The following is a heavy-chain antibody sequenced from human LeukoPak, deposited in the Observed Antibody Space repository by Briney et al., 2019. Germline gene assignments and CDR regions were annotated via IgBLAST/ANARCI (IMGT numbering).Heavy chain of an antibody. D-gene: IGHD2/OR15-2a*01. Sequence: PGGSLRLSCAASGFTFSTYALHWVRQAPEKGLEWVSVLFTGDSAYYADSVKGRFTISRDNSKNTLYLQMSSLRAEDTAVYYCARHFYDNTFDIWGQGTMVTVSS. CDR3: ARHFYDNTFDI. CDR2: LFTGDSA. J-gene: IGHJ3*02. CDR1: GFTFSTYA. V-gene: IGHV3-66*04.